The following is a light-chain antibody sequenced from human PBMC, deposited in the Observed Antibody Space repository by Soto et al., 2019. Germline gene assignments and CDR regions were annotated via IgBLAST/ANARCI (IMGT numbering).Light chain of an antibody. CDR2: DAS. J-gene: IGKJ2*03. Sequence: DIQMTQSPSTLSASVGDTVTITCRASQSVSFWLAWYQQKPGKAPKLLIYDASTLYSGVPSRFSGSRSGTEFTLTISSLQPDDFASYYCQQYNRFAPYSFGQGTKLEI. CDR1: QSVSFW. CDR3: QQYNRFAPYS. V-gene: IGKV1-5*01.